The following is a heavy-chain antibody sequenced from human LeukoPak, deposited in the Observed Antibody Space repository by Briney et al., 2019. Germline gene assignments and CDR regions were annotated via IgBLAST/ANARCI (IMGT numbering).Heavy chain of an antibody. D-gene: IGHD4-17*01. J-gene: IGHJ4*02. CDR1: GGSISSCSYY. V-gene: IGHV4-61*02. CDR2: IYTSGST. CDR3: ARASGAYNGNFDY. Sequence: SETLSLTCTVSGGSISSCSYYWNWIRQPAGKGLEGIVRIYTSGSTNYNPSRRSRVTISVDRSKNQFSLKLSSVTAADTAMYSCARASGAYNGNFDYWGQGTLVTGSS.